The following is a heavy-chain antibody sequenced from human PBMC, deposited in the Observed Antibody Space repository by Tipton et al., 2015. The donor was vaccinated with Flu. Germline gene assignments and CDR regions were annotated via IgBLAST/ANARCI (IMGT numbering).Heavy chain of an antibody. CDR2: IHYSGSP. V-gene: IGHV4-38-2*02. CDR3: ARRDYSTYVSDPKNRFDP. CDR1: GDSMRSDYF. Sequence: TLSLTCTVSGDSMRSDYFWAWIRQAPGKGLEWIGNIHYSGSPHYNPSLKSRVTITVDTSKNQFSLRLTSMTAADTALYYCARRDYSTYVSDPKNRFDPWGQGTLVIVSS. J-gene: IGHJ5*02. D-gene: IGHD4-11*01.